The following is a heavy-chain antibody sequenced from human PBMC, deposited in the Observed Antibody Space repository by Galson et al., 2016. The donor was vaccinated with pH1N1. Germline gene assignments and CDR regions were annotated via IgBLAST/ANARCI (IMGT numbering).Heavy chain of an antibody. J-gene: IGHJ4*02. CDR1: GGSISSSHYY. Sequence: LSLTCAVSGGSISSSHYYWGWIRQPPGKGLEWIGSIFHSGNTYYNPSLKSRVTISLPTSQSQFSLKVYSVTAADTAVYCATLNKFTDWIIDYWGAGTLVTVSS. CDR2: IFHSGNT. V-gene: IGHV4-39*07. CDR3: ATLNKFTDWIIDY. D-gene: IGHD1-1*01.